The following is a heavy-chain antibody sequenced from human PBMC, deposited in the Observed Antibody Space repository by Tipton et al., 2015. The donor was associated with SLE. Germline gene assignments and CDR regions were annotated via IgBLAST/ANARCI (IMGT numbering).Heavy chain of an antibody. V-gene: IGHV4-59*01. CDR3: ARGTGPDAFDI. CDR1: GGSISSYY. Sequence: TLSLTCTVSGGSISSYYWSWIRQPPGKGLGWIGYIYYSGSTNYNPSLKSRVTISVDTSKNQFSLKLSSVTAADTAVYYCARGTGPDAFDIWGQGTMVTVSS. D-gene: IGHD3/OR15-3a*01. CDR2: IYYSGST. J-gene: IGHJ3*02.